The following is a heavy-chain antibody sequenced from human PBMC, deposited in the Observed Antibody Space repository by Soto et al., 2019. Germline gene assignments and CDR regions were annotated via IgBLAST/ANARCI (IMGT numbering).Heavy chain of an antibody. J-gene: IGHJ5*02. Sequence: TLSLTCTVSGGSISSGDYYWSWIRQPPGKGLEWIGYIYYSGSTYYNPSLKSRVTISVDTSKNQFSLKLSSVTAADTAVYYCAREGMNQADWFDPWGQGTLVTVSS. CDR1: GGSISSGDYY. V-gene: IGHV4-30-4*01. CDR2: IYYSGST. CDR3: AREGMNQADWFDP.